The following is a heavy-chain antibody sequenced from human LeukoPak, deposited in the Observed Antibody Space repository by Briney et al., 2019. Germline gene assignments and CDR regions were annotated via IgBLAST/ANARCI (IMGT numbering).Heavy chain of an antibody. CDR2: IYPGDSDT. Sequence: GESLKISCKGSGYSFTSYWFGWVRQMPGKGLEWMGIIYPGDSDTRYSPSFQGQVTISADKPISTAYLQWSSLKASDTAVYYCARLSLPPNWFDPWGQGTLVTVSS. CDR3: ARLSLPPNWFDP. J-gene: IGHJ5*02. V-gene: IGHV5-51*01. CDR1: GYSFTSYW.